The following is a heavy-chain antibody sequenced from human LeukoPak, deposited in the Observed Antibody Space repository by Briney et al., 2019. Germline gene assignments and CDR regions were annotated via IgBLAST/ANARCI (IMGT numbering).Heavy chain of an antibody. V-gene: IGHV1-24*01. Sequence: ASVTVSCKVSGYTLTELAMHWVRQAPGKGLEWMGGFDPEDGETIYAQKFQGRVTMAEDTSTDTAYMELSSLGSEDTAVYYCATQARGYFYYWGQGTLVTVSS. CDR2: FDPEDGET. CDR3: ATQARGYFYY. CDR1: GYTLTELA. J-gene: IGHJ4*02.